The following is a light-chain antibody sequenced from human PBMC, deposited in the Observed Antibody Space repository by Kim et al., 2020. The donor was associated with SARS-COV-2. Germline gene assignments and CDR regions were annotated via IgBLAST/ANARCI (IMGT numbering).Light chain of an antibody. V-gene: IGLV1-40*03. J-gene: IGLJ2*01. CDR1: RSNIGTCYD. CDR2: DNN. CDR3: QSYDNSLGGLV. Sequence: QMFTISCTRPRSNIGTCYDSPCDQHLPGTGPKLLIFDNNNRPSGVPDRFSGSKSGASASLSITGLQAEDEADYYCQSYDNSLGGLVFGGGTQLTVL.